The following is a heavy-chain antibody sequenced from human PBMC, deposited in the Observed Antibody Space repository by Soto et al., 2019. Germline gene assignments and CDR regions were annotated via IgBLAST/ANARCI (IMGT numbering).Heavy chain of an antibody. J-gene: IGHJ4*02. V-gene: IGHV3-23*01. D-gene: IGHD2-15*01. CDR3: ARETLGYCSSGSCRIDY. CDR2: ISGSGDST. CDR1: GFTFRSYA. Sequence: PWGSLRLSCAASGFTFRSYAMSWVRQAPGEGLEWVSTISGSGDSTYYADSVRGRFTISRDNSKNTLYLQMNSLRAEDTAVYYCARETLGYCSSGSCRIDYWGQGT.